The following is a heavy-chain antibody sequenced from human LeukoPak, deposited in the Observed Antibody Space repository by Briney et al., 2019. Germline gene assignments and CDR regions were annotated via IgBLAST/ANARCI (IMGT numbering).Heavy chain of an antibody. D-gene: IGHD1-7*01. CDR3: ARHRGLWNYPFDY. J-gene: IGHJ4*02. Sequence: PSETLSLTCAVSGYSISSAYYWGWIRQSPGKGLEWIISFYHSGSTYYNPSLKSRVTMSLDTSKNQFSLKLSSVTAADTAVYYCARHRGLWNYPFDYWGQGTLVTDSS. CDR2: FYHSGST. CDR1: GYSISSAYY. V-gene: IGHV4-38-2*01.